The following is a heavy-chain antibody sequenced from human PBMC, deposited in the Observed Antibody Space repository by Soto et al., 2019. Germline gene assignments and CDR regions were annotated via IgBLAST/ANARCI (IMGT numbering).Heavy chain of an antibody. V-gene: IGHV4-61*01. J-gene: IGHJ4*02. D-gene: IGHD2-15*01. CDR3: ARGFRYRIEYVDY. Sequence: SETLSLTCTVSGGSVSSGSYYWSWIRQPTGKGLEWIGYIDYSGSTNYNPSLKSRVTRSVDTSKNQFSLKLSSVTAADTAVYYCARGFRYRIEYVDYWGQGTLVTVSS. CDR2: IDYSGST. CDR1: GGSVSSGSYY.